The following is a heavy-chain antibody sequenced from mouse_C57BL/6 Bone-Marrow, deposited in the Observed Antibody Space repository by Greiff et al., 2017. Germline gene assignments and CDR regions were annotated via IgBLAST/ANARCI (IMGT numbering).Heavy chain of an antibody. J-gene: IGHJ3*01. CDR1: GYTFTSYW. D-gene: IGHD1-1*01. CDR2: IDPSDSYT. V-gene: IGHV1-59*01. CDR3: ARPLYYGSSWFAY. Sequence: QVQLQQPGAELVRPGTSVKLSCKASGYTFTSYWMHWVKQRPGQGLEWIGVIDPSDSYTNYNQKFKGKATLTVYTSSSTAYMQLSSLTSEDSAVYYCARPLYYGSSWFAYWGQGTLVTVSA.